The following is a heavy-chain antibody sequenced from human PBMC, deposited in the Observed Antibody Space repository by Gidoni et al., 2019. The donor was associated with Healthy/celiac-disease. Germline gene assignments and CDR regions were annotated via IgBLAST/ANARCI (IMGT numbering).Heavy chain of an antibody. CDR1: GFTCDDYG. D-gene: IGHD3-16*02. J-gene: IGHJ4*02. CDR3: ARDFGLRLGELSNYFDY. CDR2: INWNGGST. Sequence: EVRLVESGGGVVRPGGSLRLSCAASGFTCDDYGMSWVRQAPGKGLEWVSGINWNGGSTGYADSVKGRFTISRDNAKNSLYLQMNSLRAEDTALYYCARDFGLRLGELSNYFDYWGQGTLVTVSS. V-gene: IGHV3-20*04.